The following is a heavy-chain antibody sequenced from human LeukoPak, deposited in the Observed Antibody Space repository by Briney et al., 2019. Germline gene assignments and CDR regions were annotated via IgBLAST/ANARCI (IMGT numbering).Heavy chain of an antibody. CDR2: IIPIFGTA. Sequence: SVKVSCKATGGTFSSYAISWVRQAPGQGLEWMGGIIPIFGTANYAQKFQGRVTITADESTSTAYMELSSLRSEDTAVYYCAGLFPPGSAFDIWGQGTMVTVSS. D-gene: IGHD3-10*02. CDR1: GGTFSSYA. V-gene: IGHV1-69*01. CDR3: AGLFPPGSAFDI. J-gene: IGHJ3*02.